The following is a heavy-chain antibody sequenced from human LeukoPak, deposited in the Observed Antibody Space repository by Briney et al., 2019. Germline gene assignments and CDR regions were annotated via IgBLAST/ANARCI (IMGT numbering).Heavy chain of an antibody. V-gene: IGHV1-69*05. CDR1: GGTFSSYA. J-gene: IGHJ5*02. CDR3: AREASRVARLNWFDP. Sequence: SVKVSCKAPGGTFSSYAISWVRQAPGQGLEWMGGIIPIFGTANYAQKFQGRVTITTDESTSTAYMELSSLRSEDTAVYYCAREASRVARLNWFDPWGQGTLVTVSS. CDR2: IIPIFGTA. D-gene: IGHD6-6*01.